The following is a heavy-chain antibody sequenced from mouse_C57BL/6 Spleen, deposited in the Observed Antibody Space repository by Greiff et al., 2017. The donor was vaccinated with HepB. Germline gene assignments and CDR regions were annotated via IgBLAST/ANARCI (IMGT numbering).Heavy chain of an antibody. J-gene: IGHJ1*03. CDR3: ARGSTTVDWYFDV. D-gene: IGHD1-1*01. CDR2: ISDGGSYT. CDR1: GFTFSSYA. V-gene: IGHV5-4*01. Sequence: EVQGVESGGGLVKPGGSLKLSCAASGFTFSSYAMSWVRQTPEKRLEWVATISDGGSYTYYPDNVKGRFTISRDNAKNNLYLQMSHLKSEDTAMYYCARGSTTVDWYFDVWGTGTTVTVSS.